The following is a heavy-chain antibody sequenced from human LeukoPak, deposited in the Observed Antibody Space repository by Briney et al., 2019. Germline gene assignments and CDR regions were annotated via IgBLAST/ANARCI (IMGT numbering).Heavy chain of an antibody. Sequence: SETLSLTCTVSGGSISSYYWSWIRQPPGKGLEWIGCIYYSGSTNYNPSLKSRVTISVDTSKNQFSLKLSSVTAADTAVYYCARGPGHYWFDPWGQGTLVTVSS. CDR3: ARGPGHYWFDP. V-gene: IGHV4-59*01. CDR1: GGSISSYY. CDR2: IYYSGST. J-gene: IGHJ5*02. D-gene: IGHD3-3*02.